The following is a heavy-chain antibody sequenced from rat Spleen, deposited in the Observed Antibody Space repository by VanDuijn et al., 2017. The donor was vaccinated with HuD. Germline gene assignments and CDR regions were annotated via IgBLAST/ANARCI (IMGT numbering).Heavy chain of an antibody. J-gene: IGHJ2*01. CDR2: ILYDGSSA. Sequence: EVQLVGSGGGLVQPGNSLKLSCAASGFTFSDYAMAWVRQSPEKGLEWVATILYDGSSAYYRASVKGRFTISRDNAKSTLYLQMDSLRSEDTATYYCATDPSTLIIRPKDYYFDYWGQGVMVTVSS. CDR3: ATDPSTLIIRPKDYYFDY. D-gene: IGHD4-3*01. CDR1: GFTFSDYA. V-gene: IGHV5S10*01.